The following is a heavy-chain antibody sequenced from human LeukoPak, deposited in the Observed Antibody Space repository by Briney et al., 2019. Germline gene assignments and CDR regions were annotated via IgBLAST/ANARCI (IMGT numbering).Heavy chain of an antibody. D-gene: IGHD3-16*02. CDR2: MNPNSGNT. Sequence: ASVKVSCKASGYTFTSYDINWVRQATGQGLEWMGWMNPNSGNTDYAQKFQGRVTMTRNTSISTAYMELSSLRSEDTAVYYCARGPYYDYVWGSYRDNWGQGTLVTVSS. J-gene: IGHJ4*02. CDR1: GYTFTSYD. V-gene: IGHV1-8*01. CDR3: ARGPYYDYVWGSYRDN.